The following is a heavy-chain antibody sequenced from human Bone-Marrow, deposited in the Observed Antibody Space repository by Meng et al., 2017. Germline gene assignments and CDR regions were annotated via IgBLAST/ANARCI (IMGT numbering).Heavy chain of an antibody. CDR1: GFTFSSYA. CDR3: AKAGSGYSYGVIDY. D-gene: IGHD5-18*01. J-gene: IGHJ4*02. Sequence: GESLKISCAASGFTFSSYAMHWVRQAPGKGLEWVAVISYDGSNKYYADSVKGRFTISRDNSKNTLYLQMNSLRAEDTAVYYCAKAGSGYSYGVIDYWGQGTLVTVSS. CDR2: ISYDGSNK. V-gene: IGHV3-30*07.